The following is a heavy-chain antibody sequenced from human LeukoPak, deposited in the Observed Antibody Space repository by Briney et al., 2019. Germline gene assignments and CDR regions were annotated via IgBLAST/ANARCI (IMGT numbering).Heavy chain of an antibody. J-gene: IGHJ6*02. CDR2: INHSGST. Sequence: KPSETLSLTCAVYGGSFSGYYWSWIRQPPGKGLEWIGEINHSGSTNYNPSLKSRVTISVDTSKNQFSLKLSSVTAADTAVYYCARGILRGMDVWGQGTTVTVSS. D-gene: IGHD1-26*01. CDR3: ARGILRGMDV. V-gene: IGHV4-34*01. CDR1: GGSFSGYY.